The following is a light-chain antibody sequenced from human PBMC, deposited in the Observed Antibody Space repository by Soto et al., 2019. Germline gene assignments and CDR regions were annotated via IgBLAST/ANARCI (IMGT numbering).Light chain of an antibody. J-gene: IGLJ1*01. V-gene: IGLV2-14*01. Sequence: QSALTQPGCVSGSAGQSITISCTGTSSDVGGYNYVSWYQQHSGKAPKLMIYDVSNRPSGVSNRFSGSKSANTASLTISGLHAHDDAYYYSSSHTSSSTSYVFRTGTKVTVL. CDR3: SSHTSSSTSYV. CDR2: DVS. CDR1: SSDVGGYNY.